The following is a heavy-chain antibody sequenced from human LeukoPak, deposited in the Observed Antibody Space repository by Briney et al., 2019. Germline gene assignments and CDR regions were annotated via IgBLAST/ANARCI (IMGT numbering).Heavy chain of an antibody. Sequence: PGGSLRLSCAASGFTFSTYGMHWVRQAPGKGLEWVAIIWYDGSNKYYADSVKGRFTISRDNSKNTLYLQMDSLRAEDTAVYYCARDRLGLYCFDYWGQGTLVTVSS. J-gene: IGHJ4*02. V-gene: IGHV3-33*01. CDR1: GFTFSTYG. CDR2: IWYDGSNK. D-gene: IGHD6-19*01. CDR3: ARDRLGLYCFDY.